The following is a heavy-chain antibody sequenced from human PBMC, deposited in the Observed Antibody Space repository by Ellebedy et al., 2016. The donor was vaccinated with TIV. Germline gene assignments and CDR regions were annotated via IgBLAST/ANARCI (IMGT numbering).Heavy chain of an antibody. CDR3: ATSIAPLILYVDY. Sequence: SVKVSCXASGGTFSSYAISWVRQAPGQGLEWMGGIIPIFGTANYAQKFQGRVTITADESTSTAYMELSSLRSEDTAVYYCATSIAPLILYVDYWGQGTLVTVSS. J-gene: IGHJ4*02. CDR1: GGTFSSYA. CDR2: IIPIFGTA. D-gene: IGHD6-13*01. V-gene: IGHV1-69*13.